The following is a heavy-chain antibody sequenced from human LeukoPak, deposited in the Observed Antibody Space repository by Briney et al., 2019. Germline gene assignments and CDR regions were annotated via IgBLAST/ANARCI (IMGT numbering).Heavy chain of an antibody. V-gene: IGHV4-4*07. J-gene: IGHJ5*02. CDR2: IYSSGTT. Sequence: SETLSLTCSVSGGSISSYYWSWIRQPAGKGLEWIGRIYSSGTTDYNPSLKSRVTISVDTSKNQFSLRLNSVTAADTAVYYCARVSELLGLVHWGQGTLVTVSS. D-gene: IGHD2-2*01. CDR1: GGSISSYY. CDR3: ARVSELLGLVH.